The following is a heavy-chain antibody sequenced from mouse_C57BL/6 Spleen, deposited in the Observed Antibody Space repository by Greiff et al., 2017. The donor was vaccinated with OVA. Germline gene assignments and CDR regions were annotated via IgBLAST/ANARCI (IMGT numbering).Heavy chain of an antibody. V-gene: IGHV1-15*01. D-gene: IGHD1-1*01. CDR3: TRGDYYGSSPDY. CDR1: GYTFTDYE. J-gene: IGHJ2*01. CDR2: IDPETGGT. Sequence: VKLMESGAELVRPGASVTLSCKASGYTFTDYEMHWVKQTPVHGLEWIGAIDPETGGTAYNQKFKGKAILTADKSSSTAYMELRSLTSEDSAVYYCTRGDYYGSSPDYWGQGTTLTVSS.